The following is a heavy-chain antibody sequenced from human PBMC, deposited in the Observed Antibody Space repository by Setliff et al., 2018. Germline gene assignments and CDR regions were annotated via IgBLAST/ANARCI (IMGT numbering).Heavy chain of an antibody. Sequence: LRLSCAASGFTFSDYYMSWIRQAPGKGLEWVSYISSSSSYTNYADSMKGRFTISRDNAKNSLYLQMNSLRAEDTAVYYCASAGHSGSWFPFDAFHIWGQGTMVTVSS. CDR1: GFTFSDYY. D-gene: IGHD6-13*01. CDR3: ASAGHSGSWFPFDAFHI. CDR2: ISSSSSYT. J-gene: IGHJ3*02. V-gene: IGHV3-11*06.